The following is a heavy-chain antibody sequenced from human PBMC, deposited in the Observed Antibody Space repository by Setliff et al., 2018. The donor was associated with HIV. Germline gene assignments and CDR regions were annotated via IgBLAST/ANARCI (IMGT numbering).Heavy chain of an antibody. V-gene: IGHV4-61*02. D-gene: IGHD6-19*01. CDR2: IYTSGST. Sequence: PSETLSLTCTVSGGSIRNGNYYWNWIRQPAGKGLEWIGRIYTSGSTNYNPSLKSRVTISVDTSKNQFSLKLSSVTAADTAVYYCARDRFSGCYRFDYWGQGTLVTVSS. J-gene: IGHJ4*02. CDR1: GGSIRNGNYY. CDR3: ARDRFSGCYRFDY.